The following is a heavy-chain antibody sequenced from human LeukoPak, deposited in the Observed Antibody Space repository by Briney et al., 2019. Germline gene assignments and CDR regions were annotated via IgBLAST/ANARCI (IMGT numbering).Heavy chain of an antibody. Sequence: GGSLRLSCAASGFTFSSYSMNWVRQAPGKGLEWVSYISSSSSSIYYADSVKGRFTISRDDAKNSLYLQMNSLRDEDTAVYYCARGAYCGGDCYRALGYRGQGTLVTVSS. CDR3: ARGAYCGGDCYRALGY. J-gene: IGHJ4*02. V-gene: IGHV3-48*02. CDR2: ISSSSSSI. D-gene: IGHD2-21*02. CDR1: GFTFSSYS.